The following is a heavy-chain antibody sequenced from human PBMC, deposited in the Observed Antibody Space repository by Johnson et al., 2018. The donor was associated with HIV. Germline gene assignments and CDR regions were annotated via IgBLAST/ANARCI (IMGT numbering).Heavy chain of an antibody. D-gene: IGHD6-19*01. CDR2: IYSDGRT. V-gene: IGHV3-66*01. CDR1: GFTFSSYD. CDR3: ARDSFIAVTLSDAFDI. Sequence: VQLVESGGGVVQPGRSLRVSCETSGFTFSSYDMHWVRQTPGKGLEWVSVIYSDGRTFYADSVKGRFTSSRDNSKNTVYLQMNSRRAEDTALYYCARDSFIAVTLSDAFDIWGQGTVVTVSP. J-gene: IGHJ3*02.